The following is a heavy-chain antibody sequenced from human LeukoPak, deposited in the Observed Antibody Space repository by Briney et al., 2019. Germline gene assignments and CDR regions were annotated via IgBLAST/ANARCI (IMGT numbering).Heavy chain of an antibody. V-gene: IGHV3-33*01. CDR1: GFTFSSFG. J-gene: IGHJ5*02. Sequence: PGRSLTLSCAASGFTFSSFGMHWVRQAPGKGLEWVAVIWYDASDRYYADSVKGRFTISRDNSKNTLFLQMNSLRDDDTAVYYCVRGVGVSRFNYFDPWGQGTLVGVSS. CDR3: VRGVGVSRFNYFDP. D-gene: IGHD5-24*01. CDR2: IWYDASDR.